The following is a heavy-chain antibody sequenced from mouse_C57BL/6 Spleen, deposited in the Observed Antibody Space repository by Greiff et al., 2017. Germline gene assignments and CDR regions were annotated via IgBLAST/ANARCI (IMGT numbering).Heavy chain of an antibody. CDR3: ANYGNFLFDY. CDR2: ISSGGSYT. J-gene: IGHJ2*01. Sequence: EVHLVESGGDLVKPGGSLKLSCAASGFTFSSYGMSWVRQTPDKRLEWVATISSGGSYTYYPDSVKGRFTISRDNAKNTLYLQMSSLKSEDTAMYYCANYGNFLFDYWGQGTTLTVSS. D-gene: IGHD2-1*01. V-gene: IGHV5-6*01. CDR1: GFTFSSYG.